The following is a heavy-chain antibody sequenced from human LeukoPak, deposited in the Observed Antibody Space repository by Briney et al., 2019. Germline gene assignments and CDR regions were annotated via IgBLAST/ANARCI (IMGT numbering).Heavy chain of an antibody. D-gene: IGHD3-16*01. J-gene: IGHJ4*02. CDR2: IYSSGNT. CDR3: ARDPRTFYFDY. Sequence: SETLSLTCTDSGGSIRSYYWSWIRQPPGKGLEWIGYIYSSGNTDYNPSLKSRVTISIDTSKSQFSLKLSSVTAADTAIYYCARDPRTFYFDYWGQVALVTVSS. V-gene: IGHV4-59*01. CDR1: GGSIRSYY.